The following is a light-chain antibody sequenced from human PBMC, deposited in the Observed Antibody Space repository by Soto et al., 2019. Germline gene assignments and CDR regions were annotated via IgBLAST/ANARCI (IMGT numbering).Light chain of an antibody. CDR1: SSNIGNNA. CDR3: AAWDDILNGGV. Sequence: QSVLTQPPSVSDAPRQRVTISCSGSSSNIGNNAVNWYQQLPGKAPKLLIYYDDLLPSGVSDRFSGSKSGTSASLAISGLQSEDEADYYCAAWDDILNGGVFGGGTKVTVL. V-gene: IGLV1-36*01. J-gene: IGLJ3*02. CDR2: YDD.